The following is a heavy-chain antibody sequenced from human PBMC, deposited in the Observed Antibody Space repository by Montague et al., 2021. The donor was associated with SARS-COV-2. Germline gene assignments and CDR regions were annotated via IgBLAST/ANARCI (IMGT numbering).Heavy chain of an antibody. CDR2: ISYSGRT. CDR3: ASVSFAAAATRSDY. CDR1: GGSVSSGGYY. D-gene: IGHD2-15*01. V-gene: IGHV4-61*08. J-gene: IGHJ4*02. Sequence: SETLSLTCTVSGGSVSSGGYYWSWIRQPPGKGLEWIGYISYSGRTYYNPSLKSRLTISLDTSKNQFSLKLTSVTAADTAVYYCASVSFAAAATRSDYWGQGTRVTVPS.